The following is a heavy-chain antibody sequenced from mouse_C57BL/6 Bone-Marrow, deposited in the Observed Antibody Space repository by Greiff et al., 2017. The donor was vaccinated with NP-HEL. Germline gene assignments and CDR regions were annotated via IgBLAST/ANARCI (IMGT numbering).Heavy chain of an antibody. J-gene: IGHJ3*01. D-gene: IGHD1-1*01. Sequence: EVKLVESGGDLVKPGASLKLSCAASGFTFSSYGMSWVRQTPDKRLEWVATISSGGSYTYYPDSVKGRFPISRDNAKNTLYLQMRSLTSEGTAMYDCARHPYYGSRKGGFAYWGQGTLVTVSS. CDR2: ISSGGSYT. V-gene: IGHV5-6*01. CDR3: ARHPYYGSRKGGFAY. CDR1: GFTFSSYG.